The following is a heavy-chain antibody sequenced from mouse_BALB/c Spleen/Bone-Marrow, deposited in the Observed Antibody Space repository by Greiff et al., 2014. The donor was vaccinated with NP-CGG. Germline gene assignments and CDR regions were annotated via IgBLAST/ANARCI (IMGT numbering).Heavy chain of an antibody. V-gene: IGHV7-3*02. D-gene: IGHD5-1*01. Sequence: EVHLVESGGGLVQPGGSLGLSCTTSGFTFTDYFMTWVRQPPGKALEWLGFIRNKPNGYTTEYNPSVKGRFTISRDNSQGILYLQMNPLRAEDSAIYYCARDYSGYFDFWGRGTSLTVSS. J-gene: IGHJ2*02. CDR2: IRNKPNGYTT. CDR3: ARDYSGYFDF. CDR1: GFTFTDYF.